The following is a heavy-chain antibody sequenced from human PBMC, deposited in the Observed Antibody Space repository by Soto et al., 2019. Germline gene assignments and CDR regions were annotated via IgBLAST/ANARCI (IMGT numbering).Heavy chain of an antibody. CDR2: ISYDGSNK. J-gene: IGHJ5*02. V-gene: IGHV3-30*18. CDR1: GFTFSSYG. Sequence: GGSLRLSCAASGFTFSSYGMHWVRQAPGKGLEWVAVISYDGSNKYYADSVKGRFTISRDNSKNTLYLQMNSLRAEDTAVYYCAKVKMDVDYDILPRFGPWGQGTLVTVSS. D-gene: IGHD3-9*01. CDR3: AKVKMDVDYDILPRFGP.